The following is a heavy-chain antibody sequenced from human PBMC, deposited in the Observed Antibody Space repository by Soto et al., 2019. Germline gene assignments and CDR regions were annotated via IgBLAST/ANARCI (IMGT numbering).Heavy chain of an antibody. J-gene: IGHJ5*02. V-gene: IGHV4-59*01. D-gene: IGHD2-2*01. CDR1: GGSISSYY. CDR2: IYYSGST. Sequence: SETLSLTCTVSGGSISSYYWSWIRQPPGKGLEWIGYIYYSGSTNYNPSLKSRVTISVDTSKNQFSLKLSSVTAADTAVYYCARGGYQLLVYNWFDPWGQGTLVTVSS. CDR3: ARGGYQLLVYNWFDP.